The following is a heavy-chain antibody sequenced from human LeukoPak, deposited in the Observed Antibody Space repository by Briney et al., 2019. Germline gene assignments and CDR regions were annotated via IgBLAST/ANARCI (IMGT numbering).Heavy chain of an antibody. CDR2: LNTYSGNT. CDR1: GYSFTNYG. CDR3: ARDRDTGYDCGY. V-gene: IGHV1-18*04. Sequence: ASVKLSCKASGYSFTNYGISWVRQAPGQGLEWMGWLNTYSGNTNYAQKFQGRVTITTDTSTSTVFMEMRSLRSDDTAVYFCARDRDTGYDCGYWGQGTLVTVSS. D-gene: IGHD5-12*01. J-gene: IGHJ4*02.